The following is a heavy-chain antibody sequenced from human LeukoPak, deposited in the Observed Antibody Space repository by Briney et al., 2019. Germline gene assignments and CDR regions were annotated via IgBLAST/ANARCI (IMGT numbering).Heavy chain of an antibody. CDR2: IYYSGIT. V-gene: IGHV4-31*03. CDR1: GASISSGGHY. J-gene: IGHJ4*02. CDR3: VRDTGSWYFDS. D-gene: IGHD6-13*01. Sequence: SQTLSLTCTVSGASISSGGHYWSWIRQHPGKALEWIGYIYYSGITYYNPSLRSRVTISLDTSKNQSSLKLTSVTGADTAVYYCVRDTGSWYFDSWGQGTLVTVPS.